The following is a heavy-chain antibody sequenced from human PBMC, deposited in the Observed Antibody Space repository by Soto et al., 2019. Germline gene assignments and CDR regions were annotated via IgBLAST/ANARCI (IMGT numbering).Heavy chain of an antibody. CDR2: INPSGGST. D-gene: IGHD3-10*01. CDR1: GYTLTSCY. J-gene: IGHJ4*02. Sequence: GASMEGSCKGSGYTLTSCYMHWGRKAPGQGLEWMGIINPSGGSTSYAQKFQGRVTMTRDTSTSTVYMELSSLRSEDTAVYYCARDLPQLASLFDYWGQGTLVTVSS. V-gene: IGHV1-46*03. CDR3: ARDLPQLASLFDY.